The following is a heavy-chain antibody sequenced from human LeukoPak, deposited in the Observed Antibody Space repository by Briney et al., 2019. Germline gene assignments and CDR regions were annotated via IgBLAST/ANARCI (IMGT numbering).Heavy chain of an antibody. J-gene: IGHJ4*02. CDR1: GFTFSDYY. CDR3: AKGPAPRLGEFSYHALVDY. D-gene: IGHD3-16*02. Sequence: GGSLRLSCAASGFTFSDYYMSWVRQAPGKGLEWVAFISYDGSNENIADSVKGRFIISRDNSKNTLYLQMNSLRAEDTAVYYCAKGPAPRLGEFSYHALVDYWGQGTLVTVSS. V-gene: IGHV3-30*18. CDR2: ISYDGSNE.